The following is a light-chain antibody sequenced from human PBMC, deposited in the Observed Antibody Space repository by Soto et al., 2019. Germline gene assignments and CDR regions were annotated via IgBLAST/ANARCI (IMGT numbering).Light chain of an antibody. Sequence: EIVLTQSPGTLSLSPGQTATLSCRASQSVSSSFLAWYQQKPGQAPRLLIYGASSRATGIPDRFSGRGSGTDFTLIISRLEPEDFAVYYCQQYGSSPITFGQGTRLDIK. CDR1: QSVSSSF. J-gene: IGKJ5*01. CDR3: QQYGSSPIT. V-gene: IGKV3-20*01. CDR2: GAS.